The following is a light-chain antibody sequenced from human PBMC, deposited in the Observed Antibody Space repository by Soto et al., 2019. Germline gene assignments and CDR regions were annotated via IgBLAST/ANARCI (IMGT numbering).Light chain of an antibody. CDR1: SSDVGTYNY. CDR2: DFS. Sequence: QSALTQPASVSGSPGQSITISCTGTSSDVGTYNYVSWYQHRPGKAPKLMIYDFSYRPSGVSNRFSGSKSANTASLTISGLQAEDEADYYCSSYTTSNTQVFGGGTKLTVL. CDR3: SSYTTSNTQV. V-gene: IGLV2-14*01. J-gene: IGLJ3*02.